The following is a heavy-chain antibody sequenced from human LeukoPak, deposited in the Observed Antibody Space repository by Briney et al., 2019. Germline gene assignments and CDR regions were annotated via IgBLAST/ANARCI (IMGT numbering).Heavy chain of an antibody. D-gene: IGHD2-21*02. V-gene: IGHV1-8*01. CDR2: MNPNSGNT. J-gene: IGHJ5*02. Sequence: ASVKVSRKASGYTFTSYDINWVRQATGQGLEWMGWMNPNSGNTGYAQKFQGRVTMTRNTSISTAYMELSSLRSEDTAVYYCARGPLTSCCWFDPWGQGTLVTVSS. CDR3: ARGPLTSCCWFDP. CDR1: GYTFTSYD.